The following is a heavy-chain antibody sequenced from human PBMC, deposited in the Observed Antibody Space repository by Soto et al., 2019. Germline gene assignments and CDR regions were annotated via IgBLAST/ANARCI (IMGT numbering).Heavy chain of an antibody. Sequence: QVQLVESGGGVVQPGKSLTLSCAASGFTFSSFAMHWVRQPPGKGLEWVAVVSFDGNRQYFSDSVKCRFTISRDNSKNTVALHMNDLSNDDPALYYCARRHREVPALSGDYFDYWGQGTLVTVSS. CDR3: ARRHREVPALSGDYFDY. CDR2: VSFDGNRQ. V-gene: IGHV3-30*04. CDR1: GFTFSSFA. J-gene: IGHJ4*02. D-gene: IGHD2-2*01.